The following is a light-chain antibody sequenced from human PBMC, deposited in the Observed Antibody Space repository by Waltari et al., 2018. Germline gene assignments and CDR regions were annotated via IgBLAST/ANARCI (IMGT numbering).Light chain of an antibody. V-gene: IGLV2-11*01. CDR3: CSYVGSNVV. CDR2: DVV. Sequence: QSALTQPRSVSGSPGQSVTIYCSGTSSDFNGYNYVSWYQQLQGKAPKLMIYDVVKRPSGVPDRFSASKSGNTASLTISGLQAEDEADYYCCSYVGSNVVFGGGTKLTVL. J-gene: IGLJ2*01. CDR1: SSDFNGYNY.